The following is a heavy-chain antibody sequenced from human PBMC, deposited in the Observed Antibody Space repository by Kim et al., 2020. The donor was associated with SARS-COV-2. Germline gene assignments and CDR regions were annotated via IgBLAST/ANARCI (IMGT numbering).Heavy chain of an antibody. CDR2: IYYSGST. CDR3: ARSLYDFWSGYLH. J-gene: IGHJ4*02. CDR1: GGSISSGGYY. Sequence: SETLSLTCTVSGGSISSGGYYWSWIRQHPGKGLEWIGYIYYSGSTYYNPSLKSRVTISVDTSKNQFSLKLSSVTAADTAVYYCARSLYDFWSGYLHWGQGTLVTVSS. V-gene: IGHV4-31*03. D-gene: IGHD3-3*01.